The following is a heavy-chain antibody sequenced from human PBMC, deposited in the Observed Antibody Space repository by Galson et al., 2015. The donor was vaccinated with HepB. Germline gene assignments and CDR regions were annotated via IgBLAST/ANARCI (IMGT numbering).Heavy chain of an antibody. V-gene: IGHV1-46*01. D-gene: IGHD2-15*01. CDR3: ARDRCSGGSCYLFDY. CDR2: INPSGGST. J-gene: IGHJ4*02. CDR1: GYTFTSYY. Sequence: SVKVSCKASGYTFTSYYMHWVRQAPGQGLEWMGIINPSGGSTSYAQKFQGRVTMTRDTSTSTVYMELSSLRSEDTAVYYCARDRCSGGSCYLFDYWGQGTLVTVSS.